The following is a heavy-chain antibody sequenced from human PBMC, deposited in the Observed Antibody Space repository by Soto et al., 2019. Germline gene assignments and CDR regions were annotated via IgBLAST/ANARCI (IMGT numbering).Heavy chain of an antibody. V-gene: IGHV4-31*03. CDR3: ATQRRYGGRRDYYYYGMDV. CDR1: GGSISSGCYY. Sequence: PSETLSLTCTVSGGSISSGCYYWSWIRQHPGKGLEWIGYIYYSGSTYYNPSLKSRVTISVDTSKNQFSLKLSSVTAADTAVYYCATQRRYGGRRDYYYYGMDVWGQGTTVTVSS. D-gene: IGHD4-17*01. CDR2: IYYSGST. J-gene: IGHJ6*02.